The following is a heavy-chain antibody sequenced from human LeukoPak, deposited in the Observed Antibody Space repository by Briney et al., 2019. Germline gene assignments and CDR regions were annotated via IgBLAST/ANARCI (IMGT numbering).Heavy chain of an antibody. CDR1: GGSISSSSYY. J-gene: IGHJ4*02. Sequence: SETLSLTCTVSGGSISSSSYYWGWIRQPPGKGLEWIGSIHYSGSTYYNPSLKSRVTISVDTSKSQFSLKLSSVTAADTAVYYCARGEQSIDYWGQGTLVTVSS. V-gene: IGHV4-39*01. D-gene: IGHD1-26*01. CDR2: IHYSGST. CDR3: ARGEQSIDY.